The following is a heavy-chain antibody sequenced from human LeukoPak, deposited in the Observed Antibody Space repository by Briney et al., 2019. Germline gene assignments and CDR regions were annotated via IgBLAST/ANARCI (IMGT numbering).Heavy chain of an antibody. J-gene: IGHJ4*02. CDR2: NYTSDCKT. V-gene: IGHV5-51*01. CDR1: GSRSINYW. Sequence: GEPLQISLQAAGSRSINYWNSGSRRLPAKGLEGLGINYTSDCKTKYNPSFQGQVTMSADKSINTAYLPWSSLTASDTAMCYCARQSSDHWFFDYWGQGTLVTVSS. CDR3: ARQSSDHWFFDY. D-gene: IGHD3-22*01.